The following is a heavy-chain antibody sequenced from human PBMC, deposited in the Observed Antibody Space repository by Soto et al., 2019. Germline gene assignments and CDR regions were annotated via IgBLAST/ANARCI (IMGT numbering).Heavy chain of an antibody. Sequence: GGSLRLSCAASGFTFSSYGMHWVRQAPGKGLEWVAVISYDGSNKYYADSVKGRFTISRDNSKNTLYLQTNSLRAEDTAVYYCAKDRLRYCSGGSCSNHFDYWGQGTLVTVSS. D-gene: IGHD2-15*01. CDR3: AKDRLRYCSGGSCSNHFDY. CDR2: ISYDGSNK. J-gene: IGHJ4*02. V-gene: IGHV3-30*18. CDR1: GFTFSSYG.